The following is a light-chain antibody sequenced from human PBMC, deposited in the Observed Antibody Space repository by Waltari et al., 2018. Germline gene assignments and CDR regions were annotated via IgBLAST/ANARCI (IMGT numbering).Light chain of an antibody. CDR3: CSYAGTYAYV. V-gene: IGLV2-11*01. CDR2: DVS. Sequence: QSALTQPRSVSGSPGQSVTISCTGTSSDVDVYNYVSWYQQHPGKAPKLMIYDVSKRPSGVPDRFSGSKSGNTASLTISGLQAEEEADYYCCSYAGTYAYVFGSGTKVTVL. J-gene: IGLJ1*01. CDR1: SSDVDVYNY.